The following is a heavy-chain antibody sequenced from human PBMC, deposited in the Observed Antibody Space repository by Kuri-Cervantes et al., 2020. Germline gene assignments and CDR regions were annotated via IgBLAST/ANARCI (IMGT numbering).Heavy chain of an antibody. D-gene: IGHD3-22*01. V-gene: IGHV4-4*07. J-gene: IGHJ5*02. Sequence: GSLRLSCTVSGGSISSYYWSWIRQPAGKGLEWIGRIYTSGSTNYNPSLKSRVTISVDTSKNQFSLKLSSVTAADTAVYYCARHSKSNYYDSSGYYGVLGWFDPWGQGTLVTVSS. CDR3: ARHSKSNYYDSSGYYGVLGWFDP. CDR2: IYTSGST. CDR1: GGSISSYY.